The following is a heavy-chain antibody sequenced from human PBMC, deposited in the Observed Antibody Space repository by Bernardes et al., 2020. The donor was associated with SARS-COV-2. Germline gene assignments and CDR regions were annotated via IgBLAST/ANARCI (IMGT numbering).Heavy chain of an antibody. CDR3: VRESEERSFDI. CDR2: ISHDGNTK. Sequence: GGSLRLSCAASGFTFTSPSMHWVRQAPGEGLEWVAVISHDGNTKYYTDSVKGRFTISRDNSESTLYLQMDSMRSDDTAVYYCVRESEERSFDIWGPGTMVTVSS. CDR1: GFTFTSPS. V-gene: IGHV3-30-3*01. J-gene: IGHJ3*02. D-gene: IGHD1-1*01.